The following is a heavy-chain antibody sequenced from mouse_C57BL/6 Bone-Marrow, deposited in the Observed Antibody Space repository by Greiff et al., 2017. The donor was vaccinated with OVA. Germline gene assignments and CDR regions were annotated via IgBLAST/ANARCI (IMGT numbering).Heavy chain of an antibody. Sequence: QVQLKQSGAELVKPGASVKLSCKASGYTFTSYWMHWVKQRPGRGLEWIGRIDPNSGGTKYNEKFKSKATLTVDKPSSTAYMQLSSLTSEDSAVYYCARGVGTTVVPHYYAMDYWGQGTSVTVSS. CDR3: ARGVGTTVVPHYYAMDY. V-gene: IGHV1-72*01. CDR1: GYTFTSYW. D-gene: IGHD1-1*01. J-gene: IGHJ4*01. CDR2: IDPNSGGT.